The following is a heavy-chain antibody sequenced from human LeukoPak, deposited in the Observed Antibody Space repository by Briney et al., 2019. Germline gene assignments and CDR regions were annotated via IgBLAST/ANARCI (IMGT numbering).Heavy chain of an antibody. CDR2: IYTSGST. J-gene: IGHJ4*02. V-gene: IGHV4-4*07. CDR1: GVSISSYY. Sequence: SETLSLTCTVSGVSISSYYWSWIRQPAGKGLEWIGRIYTSGSTNYNPSLKSRVTISVDTSKNQFSLKLSSVTAADTAVYYCARDGYYDYVWGSYRFGSPRSLRAPFDYWGQGTLVTVSS. CDR3: ARDGYYDYVWGSYRFGSPRSLRAPFDY. D-gene: IGHD3-16*02.